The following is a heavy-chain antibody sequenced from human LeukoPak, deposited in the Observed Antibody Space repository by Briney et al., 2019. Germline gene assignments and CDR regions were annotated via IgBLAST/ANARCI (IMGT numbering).Heavy chain of an antibody. CDR3: ARHPQYYYDSSGYFDY. V-gene: IGHV4-28*01. Sequence: SETLSLTCAVSGYSITSSSWWGWIRQPPGKGLEWIGYIYHSGTTYYNPSLQSRVTMSVDTSKNQFSLKLSSVTAADTAVYYCARHPQYYYDSSGYFDYWGQGTLVTVSS. CDR2: IYHSGTT. J-gene: IGHJ4*02. D-gene: IGHD3-22*01. CDR1: GYSITSSSW.